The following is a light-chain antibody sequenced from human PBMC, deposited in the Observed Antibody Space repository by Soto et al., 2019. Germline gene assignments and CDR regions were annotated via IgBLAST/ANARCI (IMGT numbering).Light chain of an antibody. CDR1: QNIRRL. CDR3: QQANSFPIT. J-gene: IGKJ5*01. V-gene: IGKV1-39*01. Sequence: DIQMTQSPSFLSVYVGDRVSITCRASQNIRRLLNGDLQKPGKAPKLLIHGAPSRFSGSGSGTDFTLTISSLQPEDFATYYCQQANSFPITFGQGTRLEI.